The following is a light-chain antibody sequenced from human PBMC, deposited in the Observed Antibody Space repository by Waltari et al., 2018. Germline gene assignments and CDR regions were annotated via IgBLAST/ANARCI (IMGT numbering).Light chain of an antibody. CDR1: SSDVGAYNY. Sequence: QSALTQPASVSGSPGQSITISCTGTSSDVGAYNYFSWYQQHPGKAPKLIIFDVSNLPSGVSNRFSGSKSGNTASLTISGLQAEDEADYYCSSYISSSTLELFGGGTSLTVL. J-gene: IGLJ2*01. CDR2: DVS. V-gene: IGLV2-14*03. CDR3: SSYISSSTLEL.